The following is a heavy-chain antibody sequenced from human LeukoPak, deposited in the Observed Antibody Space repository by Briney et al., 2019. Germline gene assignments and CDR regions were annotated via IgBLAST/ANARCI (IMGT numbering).Heavy chain of an antibody. Sequence: PSETLSLTCTVSGGSISSYYWSWIRQPPGKGLEWIGYIYYSGSTNYNPSLKSRVTISVDTPKNQFSLKLSSVTAADTAVYYCAREGYDFWSGYYPAWGQGTLVTVSS. D-gene: IGHD3-3*01. CDR2: IYYSGST. CDR3: AREGYDFWSGYYPA. J-gene: IGHJ5*02. V-gene: IGHV4-59*01. CDR1: GGSISSYY.